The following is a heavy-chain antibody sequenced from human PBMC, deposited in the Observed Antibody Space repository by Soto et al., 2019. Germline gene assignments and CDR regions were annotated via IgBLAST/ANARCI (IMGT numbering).Heavy chain of an antibody. CDR3: TRDWSAVIGTPFDL. V-gene: IGHV3-30-3*01. J-gene: IGHJ3*01. Sequence: QLQLVESGGGVVQPEKSLRLSCEASGFTFSAFDMHWVRQSPGKGREWVATSSYDGDTKYYANSVKGRFTISRDNSRNTLDLHMNSLRAEDTAMYYCTRDWSAVIGTPFDLWGQGTMVVVSS. D-gene: IGHD6-19*01. CDR1: GFTFSAFD. CDR2: SSYDGDTK.